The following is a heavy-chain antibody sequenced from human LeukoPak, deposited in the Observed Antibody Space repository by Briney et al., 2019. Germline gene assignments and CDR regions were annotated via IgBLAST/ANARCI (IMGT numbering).Heavy chain of an antibody. CDR2: IIPIFGTA. V-gene: IGHV1-69*05. CDR1: GGTFSSYA. J-gene: IGHJ3*02. CDR3: ARTIYDSSGFGEKDDAFDI. D-gene: IGHD3-22*01. Sequence: SSVKVSCKASGGTFSSYAISWVRQAPGRGLEWMGRIIPIFGTANYAQKFQGRVTITTDESTSTAYMELSSLRSEDTAVYYCARTIYDSSGFGEKDDAFDIWGQGTMVTVSS.